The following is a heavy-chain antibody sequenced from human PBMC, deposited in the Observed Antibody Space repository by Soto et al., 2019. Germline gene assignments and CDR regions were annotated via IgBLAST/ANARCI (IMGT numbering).Heavy chain of an antibody. Sequence: QVQLVESGGGVGQPGRSRRLSCEASGFTFSSYGMHWVGQAPGKGLEWVAVISYDGSNKYYADSVKGRFTISRDNSKKTLYLQTNSLRAEDTAVYYCAQDLAITMVVVVIGEEGYGMDVWGQGTTVTVSS. J-gene: IGHJ6*02. CDR3: AQDLAITMVVVVIGEEGYGMDV. D-gene: IGHD3-22*01. V-gene: IGHV3-30*18. CDR1: GFTFSSYG. CDR2: ISYDGSNK.